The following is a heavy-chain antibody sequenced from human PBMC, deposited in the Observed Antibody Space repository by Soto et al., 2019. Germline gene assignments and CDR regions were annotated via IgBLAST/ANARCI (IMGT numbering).Heavy chain of an antibody. CDR1: GFSLSTTRVG. D-gene: IGHD6-19*01. V-gene: IGHV2-5*02. Sequence: QITLKESGPTLVKPTQTLTLTCTFSGFSLSTTRVGVGWIRQPPGKALEWLALIYWDDDKRYSPFLKSRLTITKDTSKNQVVLTMTNMDPMDTATYFCAHTLVAGLGYYFDYWGQGILVTVSS. CDR2: IYWDDDK. J-gene: IGHJ4*02. CDR3: AHTLVAGLGYYFDY.